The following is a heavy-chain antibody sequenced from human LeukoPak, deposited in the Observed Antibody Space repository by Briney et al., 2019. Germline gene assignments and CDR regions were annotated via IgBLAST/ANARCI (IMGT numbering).Heavy chain of an antibody. Sequence: ASMKVSCKSSGFTFTDHYIHWVRQGPGQGLEWMGYIGPHSTFTSSPQEFQGRVTMTRDASMSTAYMELTRLTSDDTAVYYCVREGEGPLSKDFDYWGEGTLVTVSS. J-gene: IGHJ4*02. CDR1: GFTFTDHY. CDR2: IGPHSTFT. V-gene: IGHV1-2*02. D-gene: IGHD2/OR15-2a*01. CDR3: VREGEGPLSKDFDY.